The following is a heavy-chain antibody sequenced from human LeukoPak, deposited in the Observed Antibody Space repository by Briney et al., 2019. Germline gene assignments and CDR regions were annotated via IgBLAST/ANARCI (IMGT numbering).Heavy chain of an antibody. CDR1: GGTFSSYA. J-gene: IGHJ4*02. V-gene: IGHV1-69*13. D-gene: IGHD6-13*01. CDR2: IIPIFGTA. Sequence: ASVKVSCKASGGTFSSYAISRVRQAPGQGLEWMGGIIPIFGTANYAQKFQGRVTITADESTSTAYMELSSLRSEDTAVYYCAKRASSSWLGYYFDYWGQGTLVTVSS. CDR3: AKRASSSWLGYYFDY.